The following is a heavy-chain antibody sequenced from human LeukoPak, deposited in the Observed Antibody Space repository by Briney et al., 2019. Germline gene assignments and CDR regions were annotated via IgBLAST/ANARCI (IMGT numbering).Heavy chain of an antibody. CDR3: ARGAHYYDSSGYYPVDY. Sequence: GGSLRLSCAASGFTFSTYGMHWVRQAPGKGLEWVAVTSYDGSDKYYADSVKGRFTISRDNSKNTLYLQMNSLRAEDTAVYYCARGAHYYDSSGYYPVDYWGQGTLVTVSS. J-gene: IGHJ4*02. CDR1: GFTFSTYG. V-gene: IGHV3-30*03. CDR2: TSYDGSDK. D-gene: IGHD3-22*01.